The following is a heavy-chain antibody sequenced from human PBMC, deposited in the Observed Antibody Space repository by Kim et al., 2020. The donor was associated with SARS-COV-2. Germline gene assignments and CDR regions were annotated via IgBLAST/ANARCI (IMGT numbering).Heavy chain of an antibody. CDR2: LKKKSDVGTI. Sequence: GGSLRLSCAASGFTFSNAWMSWVRQAPGKGLEWVGRLKKKSDVGTIDYAAPVNGRFTISRDDATNTMYLQMTSLRSEDTAVYYCTSGLGGTDLDYWGQGTLVTVSS. J-gene: IGHJ4*02. D-gene: IGHD5-12*01. CDR1: GFTFSNAW. V-gene: IGHV3-15*01. CDR3: TSGLGGTDLDY.